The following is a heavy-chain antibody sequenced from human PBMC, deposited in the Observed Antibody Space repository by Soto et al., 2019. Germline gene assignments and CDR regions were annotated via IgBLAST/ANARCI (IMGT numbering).Heavy chain of an antibody. J-gene: IGHJ6*02. V-gene: IGHV3-33*01. CDR3: ARDRSAGNYFYYGMDV. CDR1: GLPFNRNG. D-gene: IGHD1-1*01. CDR2: IWYDGSKE. Sequence: GGSLRLSCAASGLPFNRNGMHWVRQAPGKGLEWVAVIWYDGSKEYHSDSVKGRFTISRDNSKNMLYLQMNSVRVEDTAVYFCARDRSAGNYFYYGMDVWGQGTTVTVSS.